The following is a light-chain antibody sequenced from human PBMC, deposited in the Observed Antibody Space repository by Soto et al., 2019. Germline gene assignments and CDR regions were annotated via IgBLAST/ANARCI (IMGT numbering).Light chain of an antibody. J-gene: IGKJ3*01. CDR2: AAS. CDR3: QQTYTTPFT. CDR1: QSIVTY. V-gene: IGKV1-39*01. Sequence: DIQMTQSPSSLSASVGDRVTITCRASQSIVTYLNWYLQKPGKAPKLLINAASSLQSGVPSRFSGSGSGTDFTLTISNLQPEDFATYYCQQTYTTPFTFGPGTKVDIK.